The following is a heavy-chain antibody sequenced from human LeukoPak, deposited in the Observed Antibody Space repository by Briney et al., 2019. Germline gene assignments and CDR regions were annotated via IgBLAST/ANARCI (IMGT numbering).Heavy chain of an antibody. J-gene: IGHJ4*02. D-gene: IGHD3-10*01. CDR2: INAGNGNT. Sequence: ASVKVSCKASGYTFTSYAMHWVRQAPGQRLEWMGWINAGNGNTKYSQKFQGRVTITRGTSASTAYMELSSLRSEDTAVYYCARGRITMVRGVIIKGDSPLNWGQGTLVTVSS. CDR3: ARGRITMVRGVIIKGDSPLN. V-gene: IGHV1-3*01. CDR1: GYTFTSYA.